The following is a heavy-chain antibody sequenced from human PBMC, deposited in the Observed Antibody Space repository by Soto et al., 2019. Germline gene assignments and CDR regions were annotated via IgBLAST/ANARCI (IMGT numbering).Heavy chain of an antibody. D-gene: IGHD3-10*01. CDR1: GFTFSSYA. CDR3: ARDPMGRYYGSGSYYFDY. CDR2: ISYDGSNK. J-gene: IGHJ4*02. Sequence: QVQLVESGGGVVQPGRSLRLSCAASGFTFSSYAMHWVRQAPGKGLEWVAVISYDGSNKYYADSVKGRFTISRDNSQNTQYLQMNSLRAEDTAVYYCARDPMGRYYGSGSYYFDYWGQGTLGTVSS. V-gene: IGHV3-30-3*01.